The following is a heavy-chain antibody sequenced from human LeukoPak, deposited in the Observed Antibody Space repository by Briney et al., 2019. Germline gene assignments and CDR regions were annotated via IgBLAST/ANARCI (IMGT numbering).Heavy chain of an antibody. CDR3: ARALYDSSGYYLLNYYYYYMDV. D-gene: IGHD3-22*01. Sequence: GASVKVSCKASGYTFTGYYMHWVRQAPGQGLEWMGWINPNSGGTNYAQKFQGRVTMTRDTSISTAYMELSRLRSDDTAVYYCARALYDSSGYYLLNYYYYYMDVWGKGTTVTVSS. CDR2: INPNSGGT. CDR1: GYTFTGYY. V-gene: IGHV1-2*02. J-gene: IGHJ6*03.